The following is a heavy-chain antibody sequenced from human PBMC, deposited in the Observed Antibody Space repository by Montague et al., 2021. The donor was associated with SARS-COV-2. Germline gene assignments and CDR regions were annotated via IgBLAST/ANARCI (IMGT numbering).Heavy chain of an antibody. Sequence: SDTLSLTCTVSGGSVSSSPYYWGWIRQPPGRGLEWVGSISYSGRTYFSPSLKSRLTISVDSSENQFSLRLSSVTAADTAVYYCASSYYYGSGTYVYNYYMDVWGKGTTATVSS. CDR3: ASSYYYGSGTYVYNYYMDV. V-gene: IGHV4-39*01. J-gene: IGHJ6*03. CDR1: GGSVSSSPYY. D-gene: IGHD3-10*01. CDR2: ISYSGRT.